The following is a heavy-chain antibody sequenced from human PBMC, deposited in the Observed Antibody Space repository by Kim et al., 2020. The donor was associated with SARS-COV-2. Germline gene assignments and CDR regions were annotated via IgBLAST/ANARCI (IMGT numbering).Heavy chain of an antibody. Sequence: GGSLRLSCAASGFTFSNAWMSWVRQAPGKGLEWVGRIKSKTDGGTTDYAAPVKGRFTISRDDSKNTLYLQMNSLKTEDTAVYYCTTALYDFWSGYYAFDYWGQGTLVTVSS. D-gene: IGHD3-3*01. CDR1: GFTFSNAW. CDR2: IKSKTDGGTT. J-gene: IGHJ4*02. CDR3: TTALYDFWSGYYAFDY. V-gene: IGHV3-15*01.